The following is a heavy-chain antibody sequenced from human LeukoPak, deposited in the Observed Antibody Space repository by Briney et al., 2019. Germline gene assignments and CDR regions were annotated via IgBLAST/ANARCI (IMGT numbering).Heavy chain of an antibody. CDR1: GCIFSSYT. D-gene: IGHD5-24*01. Sequence: GGSLRLSCAASGCIFSSYTMNWVRQAPGKGLEWVSSISSSSSYIYYADSVKGRFTISRDDAKNSLYLQMNSLRVEDTAVYYCARSADMGLQLTWLKYWGQGILVTVSS. J-gene: IGHJ4*02. CDR3: ARSADMGLQLTWLKY. CDR2: ISSSSSYI. V-gene: IGHV3-21*01.